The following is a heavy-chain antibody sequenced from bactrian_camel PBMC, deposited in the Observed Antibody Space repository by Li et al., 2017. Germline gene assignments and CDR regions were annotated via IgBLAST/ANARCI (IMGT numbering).Heavy chain of an antibody. CDR2: IKNAGGTT. Sequence: DVQLVASGGGLVQAGGSLRLSCAVSELIENTYCLSWFRQAPGKGLEWVSTIKNAGGTTYYADSVKGRFTISQDNANNTVYLQMTSLKPVDTAVYYCAADFRFCSLEWGRSADFGYWGQGTQVTVS. CDR1: ELIENTYC. D-gene: IGHD1*01. J-gene: IGHJ6*01. CDR3: AADFRFCSLEWGRSADFGY. V-gene: IGHV3S40*01.